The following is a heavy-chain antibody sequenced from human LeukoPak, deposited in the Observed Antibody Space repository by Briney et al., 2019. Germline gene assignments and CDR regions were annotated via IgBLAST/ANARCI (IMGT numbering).Heavy chain of an antibody. D-gene: IGHD6-6*01. CDR1: GFTFSSYW. Sequence: GGSLRLSCAASGFTFSSYWMHWVRQAPGKGLVWVSRINSDGSRTTYADSVKGRFTISRDNAKNTLYLQMNSLRAEDTAVYYCASLLLCFGCSSSSDSFDMWGQGTMVTVSS. V-gene: IGHV3-74*01. J-gene: IGHJ3*02. CDR2: INSDGSRT. CDR3: ASLLLCFGCSSSSDSFDM.